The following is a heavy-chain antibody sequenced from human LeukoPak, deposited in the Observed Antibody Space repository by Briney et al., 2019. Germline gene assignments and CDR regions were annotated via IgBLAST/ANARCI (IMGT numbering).Heavy chain of an antibody. D-gene: IGHD1-26*01. V-gene: IGHV3-23*01. CDR3: ARVALRKPWELPDAFDI. CDR1: GFTFSSYA. CDR2: ISGSGGST. J-gene: IGHJ3*02. Sequence: GGSLRLSCAASGFTFSSYAMSWVRQAPGKGLEWVSAISGSGGSTYYADSVKGRFTISRDNSKNTLHLQMNSLRAEDTAVYYCARVALRKPWELPDAFDIWGQGTMVTVSS.